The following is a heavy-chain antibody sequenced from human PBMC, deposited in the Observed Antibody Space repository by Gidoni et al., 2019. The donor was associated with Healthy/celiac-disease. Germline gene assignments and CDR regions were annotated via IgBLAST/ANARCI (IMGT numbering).Heavy chain of an antibody. CDR1: GYTFTSYG. V-gene: IGHV1-18*01. CDR3: ARRPTKTFDANWFDP. Sequence: QVQLVQSGAEVKKPGASVKVSCKASGYTFTSYGISWVRQAPGQGLEWMGWISAYNGNTNYAQKLQGRVTMTTVTSTSTAYMELRSLRSDDTAVYYCARRPTKTFDANWFDPWGQGTLVTVSS. J-gene: IGHJ5*02. CDR2: ISAYNGNT. D-gene: IGHD3-16*01.